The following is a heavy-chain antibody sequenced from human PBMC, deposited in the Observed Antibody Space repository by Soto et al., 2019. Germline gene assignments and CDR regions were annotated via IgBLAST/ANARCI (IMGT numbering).Heavy chain of an antibody. CDR2: IIPIFGTA. CDR1: GGTFSSYA. Sequence: QVQLVQSGAEVKKPGSSVKVSCKASGGTFSSYAISWVRQAPGQGLEWIGGIIPIFGTANYAQKFQGRVTITADESTSTAYMELSSLRSEDTAVYYCARGVIAVAGYYYYGMDVWGQGTTVTVSS. V-gene: IGHV1-69*01. J-gene: IGHJ6*02. D-gene: IGHD6-19*01. CDR3: ARGVIAVAGYYYYGMDV.